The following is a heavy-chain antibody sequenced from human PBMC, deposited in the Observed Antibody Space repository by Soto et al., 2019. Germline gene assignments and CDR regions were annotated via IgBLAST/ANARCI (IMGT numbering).Heavy chain of an antibody. Sequence: GGSLRLSCAASGFTSSSYGMHWVRQAPGKGLEWVAVIWYDGSNKYYADSVKGRFTISRDNSKNTLYLQMNSLRAEDTAVYYCARVPQWLVDSYDYWGQGTLVTVSS. J-gene: IGHJ4*02. V-gene: IGHV3-33*01. CDR1: GFTSSSYG. CDR3: ARVPQWLVDSYDY. D-gene: IGHD6-19*01. CDR2: IWYDGSNK.